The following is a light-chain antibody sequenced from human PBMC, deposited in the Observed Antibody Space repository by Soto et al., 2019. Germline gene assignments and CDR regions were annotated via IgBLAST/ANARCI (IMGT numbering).Light chain of an antibody. CDR2: AAS. CDR1: QVISND. Sequence: DIQMTQSPSSLSASVGDRVTITCRASQVISNDLGWYQQKPGQAPKRMIYAASSLQSGVPSRFSGSGSGTEFTLTISSLQPEDFATYDCLHHNHFPWTFGQGTKVEVK. V-gene: IGKV1-17*01. CDR3: LHHNHFPWT. J-gene: IGKJ1*01.